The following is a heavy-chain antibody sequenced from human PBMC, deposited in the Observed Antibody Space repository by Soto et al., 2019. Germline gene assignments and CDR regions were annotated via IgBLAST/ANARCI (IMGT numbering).Heavy chain of an antibody. CDR2: ILHTGGT. CDR3: ARKISGSYWKFDP. CDR1: GGSISGGGFS. Sequence: LSLTCAVSGGSISGGGFSWSWIRQPPGKGLEWIGYILHTGGTQYNPSLKSRVSMSVDKSKNQFSLHLTNMDPRDTGTYYCARKISGSYWKFDPWGPGAQVTVSS. D-gene: IGHD3-22*01. V-gene: IGHV4-30-2*02. J-gene: IGHJ5*02.